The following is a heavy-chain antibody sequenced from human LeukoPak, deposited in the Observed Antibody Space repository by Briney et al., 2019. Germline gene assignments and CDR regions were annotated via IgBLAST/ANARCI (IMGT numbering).Heavy chain of an antibody. J-gene: IGHJ4*02. V-gene: IGHV3-9*01. CDR3: ARPPTVTTALGY. Sequence: PGGSLRLSCAGSGFIFNNYAMHWVRQPPGKGLEWVSGISWNSGSIDYADSVKGRFTISRDNAKNSLYLQMNSLRAEDTAVYYCARPPTVTTALGYWGQGTLVTVSS. D-gene: IGHD4-11*01. CDR1: GFIFNNYA. CDR2: ISWNSGSI.